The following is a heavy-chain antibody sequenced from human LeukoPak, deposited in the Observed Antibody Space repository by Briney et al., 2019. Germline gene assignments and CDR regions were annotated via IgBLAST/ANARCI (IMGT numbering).Heavy chain of an antibody. CDR2: ISGSGGST. Sequence: GGSLRLSCAASGFTFSSYAMSWVRQAPGKGLEWVSAISGSGGSTYYADSVKGRFTISRDNSKNTLYLQMNSLRVEDTAVYYCAKNEGRFLEWSAGYMDVWGKGTTVTVSS. D-gene: IGHD3-3*01. CDR3: AKNEGRFLEWSAGYMDV. CDR1: GFTFSSYA. J-gene: IGHJ6*03. V-gene: IGHV3-23*01.